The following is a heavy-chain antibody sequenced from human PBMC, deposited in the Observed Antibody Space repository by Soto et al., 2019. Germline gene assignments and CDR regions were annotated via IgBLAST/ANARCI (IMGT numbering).Heavy chain of an antibody. CDR1: GGTFSSYA. CDR2: IIPIFGTA. V-gene: IGHV1-69*06. Sequence: AVKVSCKASGGTFSSYAISWVRQAPGQGLEWMGGIIPIFGTANYAQKFQGRVTITADKSTSTAYMELSSLRSEDTAVYYCAAVAAPPDAFDIWGQGTMVTVSS. D-gene: IGHD6-19*01. CDR3: AAVAAPPDAFDI. J-gene: IGHJ3*02.